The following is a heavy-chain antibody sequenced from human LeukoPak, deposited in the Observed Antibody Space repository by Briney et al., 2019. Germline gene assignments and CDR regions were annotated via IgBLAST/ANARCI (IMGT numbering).Heavy chain of an antibody. Sequence: GGSLRLSCAASGFTVSSNYMSWVRQAPGKGLEWASVIYSGGSTYYADSVKGRFTISRDTSKNTLHLQMNSLRPEDTAVYYCAKEGYHNRRGAQGWYTAAWGQGTL. V-gene: IGHV3-53*01. J-gene: IGHJ5*01. CDR3: AKEGYHNRRGAQGWYTAA. D-gene: IGHD1-14*01. CDR2: IYSGGST. CDR1: GFTVSSNY.